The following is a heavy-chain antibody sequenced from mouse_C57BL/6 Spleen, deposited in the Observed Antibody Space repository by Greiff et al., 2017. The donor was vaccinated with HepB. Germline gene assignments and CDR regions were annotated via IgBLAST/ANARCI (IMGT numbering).Heavy chain of an antibody. CDR2: ISYDGSN. V-gene: IGHV3-6*01. CDR3: ARERDYDYDGAWFAY. D-gene: IGHD2-4*01. CDR1: GYSITSGYY. Sequence: EVQLQESGPGLVKPSQSLSLTCSVTGYSITSGYYWNWIRQFPGNKLEWMGYISYDGSNNYNPSLKNRISITRDTSKNQFFLKLNSVTTEDTATYYCARERDYDYDGAWFAYWGQGTLVTVSA. J-gene: IGHJ3*01.